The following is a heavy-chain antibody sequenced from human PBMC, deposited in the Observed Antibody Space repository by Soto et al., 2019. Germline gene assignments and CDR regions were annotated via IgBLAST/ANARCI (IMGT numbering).Heavy chain of an antibody. CDR3: ARQGYCSGGSCSRWFDP. D-gene: IGHD2-15*01. V-gene: IGHV4-39*01. J-gene: IGHJ5*02. CDR1: GGSISSSSYY. Sequence: SETLSLTCTVSGGSISSSSYYWGWIRQPPGKGLEWIGSIYYSGSTYYNPSLKSRVTISVDTSKNQFSLKLSSVTAADTAVYYCARQGYCSGGSCSRWFDPWGQGTLVTVSS. CDR2: IYYSGST.